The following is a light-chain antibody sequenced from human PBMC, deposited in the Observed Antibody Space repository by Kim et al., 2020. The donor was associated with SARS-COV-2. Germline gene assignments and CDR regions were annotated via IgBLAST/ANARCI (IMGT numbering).Light chain of an antibody. CDR3: QVWDSSSDQV. CDR1: NIGSKG. V-gene: IGLV3-21*04. J-gene: IGLJ3*02. CDR2: YDS. Sequence: VAPGKTARITGGGNNIGSKGVHWYQQKPGQAPVLVIYYDSDRPSGIPERFSGANAGNTATLTISRVEAGDEADYYCQVWDSSSDQVFGGGTQLTVL.